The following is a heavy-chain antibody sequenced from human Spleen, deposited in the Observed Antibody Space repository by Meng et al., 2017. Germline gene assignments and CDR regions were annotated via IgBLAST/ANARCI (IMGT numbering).Heavy chain of an antibody. CDR2: INHSGST. J-gene: IGHJ2*01. CDR3: VFDSSGDWYFDL. V-gene: IGHV4-34*01. D-gene: IGHD3-22*01. CDR1: GGSFSGYY. Sequence: QVQLQQWGAGLLKPSETLSLTCAVDGGSFSGYYWSWIRQPPGKGLEWIGEINHSGSTNYNPSLKSRVTISVDTSKNQFSLKLSSVTAADTAVYYCVFDSSGDWYFDLWGRGTLVPGAS.